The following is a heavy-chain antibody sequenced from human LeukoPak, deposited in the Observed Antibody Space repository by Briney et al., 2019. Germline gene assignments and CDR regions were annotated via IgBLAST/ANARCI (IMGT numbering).Heavy chain of an antibody. CDR2: IRSRGGTI. D-gene: IGHD6-13*01. V-gene: IGHV3-48*03. CDR3: ARVGVFSSSWLLY. CDR1: GFSFSTYE. Sequence: GGSLRLSCAASGFSFSTYEMIWVRQAPGKGLEWVSSIRSRGGTIYYADSVKGRFTISRDNAKNSLYLQMNSLRAEDTAVYYCARVGVFSSSWLLYWGQGTLVTVSS. J-gene: IGHJ4*02.